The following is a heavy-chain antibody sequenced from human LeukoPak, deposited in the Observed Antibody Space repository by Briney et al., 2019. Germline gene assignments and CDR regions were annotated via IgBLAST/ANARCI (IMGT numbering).Heavy chain of an antibody. Sequence: GGSLRLSCAASGFTFSSYAMSWVRQAPGKGLEWVSTIRGSADSTYYADSVKGRFTLSRYNSKNTLYLRMNSLRAEDTAVYYCARRITAAGTLDYWGQGTLVTVPS. J-gene: IGHJ4*02. D-gene: IGHD6-13*01. V-gene: IGHV3-23*01. CDR1: GFTFSSYA. CDR2: IRGSADST. CDR3: ARRITAAGTLDY.